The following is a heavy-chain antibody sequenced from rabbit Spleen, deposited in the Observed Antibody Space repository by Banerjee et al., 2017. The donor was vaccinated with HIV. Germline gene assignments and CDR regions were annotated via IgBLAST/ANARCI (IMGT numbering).Heavy chain of an antibody. J-gene: IGHJ4*01. Sequence: QQQLVESGGGLVQPEGSLTLTCTASGFSFSGDSYMCWVRQAPGKGLEWIACIYTGSSGSTYYASWAKGRFTISKTSSTTVTLQMTSLTAADTATYFCARDRADGVSNIYKLWGPGTLVTVS. CDR1: GFSFSGDSY. V-gene: IGHV1S45*01. CDR2: IYTGSSGST. CDR3: ARDRADGVSNIYKL. D-gene: IGHD4-2*01.